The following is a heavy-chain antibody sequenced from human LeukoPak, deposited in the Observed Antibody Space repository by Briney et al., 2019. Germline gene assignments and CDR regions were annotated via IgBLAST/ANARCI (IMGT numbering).Heavy chain of an antibody. CDR2: ISSSSSYI. CDR1: GFTFSSYS. D-gene: IGHD3-22*01. Sequence: GGSLRLSCAASGFTFSSYSMNWVRQAPGKGLEWVSSISSSSSYICYADSVKGRFTISRDNAKNSLYLQMNSLRAEDTVVYYCAREKGYDSSGYPNNYFDYWGQGTLVTVSS. CDR3: AREKGYDSSGYPNNYFDY. J-gene: IGHJ4*02. V-gene: IGHV3-21*01.